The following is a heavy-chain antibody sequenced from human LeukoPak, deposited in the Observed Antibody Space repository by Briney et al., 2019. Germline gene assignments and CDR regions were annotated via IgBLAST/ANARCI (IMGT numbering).Heavy chain of an antibody. D-gene: IGHD3-10*01. J-gene: IGHJ4*02. CDR2: IYNSGST. V-gene: IGHV4-4*07. Sequence: PSETLSLTCTVSGPPLTTYYWSWIRQPAGKGRERIGRIYNSGSTDYNASLKSRVRMSVDTSKNQFSLKLTSGTAADAAIYYSARGEALWPYWGPGTLVTVSS. CDR1: GPPLTTYY. CDR3: ARGEALWPY.